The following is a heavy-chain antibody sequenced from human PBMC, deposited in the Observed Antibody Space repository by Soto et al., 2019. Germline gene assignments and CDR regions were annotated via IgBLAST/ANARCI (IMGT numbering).Heavy chain of an antibody. Sequence: GGSLRLSCVASGLSFSTYDMSWVRQAPGKGLEWVSYISSSSSYTNYADSVKGRFTISRDNSKNTLYLQLNSLRAEDTAVYYCARDKRDLRFLEWSYYFDYWGQGTLVTVSS. CDR1: GLSFSTYD. J-gene: IGHJ4*02. CDR3: ARDKRDLRFLEWSYYFDY. D-gene: IGHD3-3*01. V-gene: IGHV3-11*06. CDR2: ISSSSSYT.